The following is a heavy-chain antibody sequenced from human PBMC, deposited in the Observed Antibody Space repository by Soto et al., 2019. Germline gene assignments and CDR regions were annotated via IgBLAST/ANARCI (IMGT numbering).Heavy chain of an antibody. Sequence: SETLSLTCTVSGGSISSSSYYWGWIRQPPGKGLEWIGSIYYSGSTYYNPSLKGRVTISVDTSKNQFSLKLSSVTAADTAVYYCARPASIAVALDAFDIWGQGTMVTVSS. CDR1: GGSISSSSYY. CDR2: IYYSGST. D-gene: IGHD6-19*01. J-gene: IGHJ3*02. V-gene: IGHV4-39*01. CDR3: ARPASIAVALDAFDI.